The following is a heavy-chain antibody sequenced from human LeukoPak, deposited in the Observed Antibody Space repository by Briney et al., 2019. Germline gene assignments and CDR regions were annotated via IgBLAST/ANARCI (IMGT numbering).Heavy chain of an antibody. CDR1: GGSISSYY. D-gene: IGHD6-19*01. Sequence: SETLSLTCTVSGGSISSYYWSWIRQPPAKGLEWIGYIYYSGNSNYNPSLKSRVTISADTSKNEFSLKLSSVTAADTAVYYCARHSSSGWYYFDYWGQGTLVTVSS. J-gene: IGHJ4*02. CDR2: IYYSGNS. CDR3: ARHSSSGWYYFDY. V-gene: IGHV4-59*01.